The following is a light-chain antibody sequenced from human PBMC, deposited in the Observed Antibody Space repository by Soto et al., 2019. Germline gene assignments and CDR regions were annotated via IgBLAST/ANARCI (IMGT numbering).Light chain of an antibody. CDR2: GAS. J-gene: IGKJ2*03. CDR1: QRVDSTF. V-gene: IGKV3-20*01. CDR3: QHYGDSSYS. Sequence: VLTQSPGTLSLSPGERATLSCRASQRVDSTFLAWYQHKAGQAPRLLIYGASSRATGVPDRFNGGGSGTDFTLTISGLAPEDFAVYYCQHYGDSSYSFGQG.